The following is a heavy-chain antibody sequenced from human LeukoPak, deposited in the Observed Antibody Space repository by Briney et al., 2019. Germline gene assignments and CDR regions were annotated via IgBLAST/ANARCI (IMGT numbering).Heavy chain of an antibody. V-gene: IGHV3-21*01. D-gene: IGHD1-1*01. Sequence: NPGGSLRLSCVGSGFIFSNFNMNWVRQAPGKGLEWVSSISSTGNYIHYADSVKGRFSISRDNVQKSLYLQMNSLRVEDSAVYYCARVSTGPVWGQGTLVTVST. CDR2: ISSTGNYI. J-gene: IGHJ4*02. CDR1: GFIFSNFN. CDR3: ARVSTGPV.